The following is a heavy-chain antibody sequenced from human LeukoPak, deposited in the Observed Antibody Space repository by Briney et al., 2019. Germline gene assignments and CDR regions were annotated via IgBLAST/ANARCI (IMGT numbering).Heavy chain of an antibody. CDR1: GYTFTSHG. V-gene: IGHV1-18*01. CDR3: ARGSLGEYYYDSSGYYYLYAEYFQH. D-gene: IGHD3-22*01. J-gene: IGHJ1*01. Sequence: ASVKVSCKASGYTFTSHGISWVRQAPGQGLEWMGWISAYNGNTNYAQKLQGRVTMTTDTSTSTAYMELRSLRSDDTAVYYCARGSLGEYYYDSSGYYYLYAEYFQHWGQGTLVTVSS. CDR2: ISAYNGNT.